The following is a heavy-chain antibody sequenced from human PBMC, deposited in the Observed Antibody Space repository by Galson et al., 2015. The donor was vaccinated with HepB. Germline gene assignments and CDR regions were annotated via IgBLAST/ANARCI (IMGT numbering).Heavy chain of an antibody. CDR3: ARVGFMITFGGVIVQGGFDY. CDR1: GFTFSSYS. Sequence: SLRLSCAASGFTFSSYSMNRVRQAPGKGLEWVSYISSSSSTIYYADSVKGRFTISRDNAKNSLYLQMNSLRAEDTAVYYCARVGFMITFGGVIVQGGFDYWGQGTLVTVSS. J-gene: IGHJ4*02. CDR2: ISSSSSTI. D-gene: IGHD3-16*02. V-gene: IGHV3-48*04.